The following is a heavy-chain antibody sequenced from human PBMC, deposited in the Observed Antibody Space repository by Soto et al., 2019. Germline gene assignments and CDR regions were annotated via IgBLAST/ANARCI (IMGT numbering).Heavy chain of an antibody. J-gene: IGHJ4*02. CDR1: GFTFTTQA. CDR2: LISSGESP. Sequence: EVQLLESGGGLVQPGGSLGLPCSASGFTFTTQAMPWVRQVPGKGRGWVSALISSGESPDYADSVKGRFTISRDNSKNTLYLQMNSLRADDTAVYYCAKDLHGSGWSFDQWGQGTVVTVSS. CDR3: AKDLHGSGWSFDQ. V-gene: IGHV3-23*01. D-gene: IGHD6-19*01.